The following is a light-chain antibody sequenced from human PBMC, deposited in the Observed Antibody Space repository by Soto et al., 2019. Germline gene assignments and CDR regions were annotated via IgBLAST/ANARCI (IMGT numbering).Light chain of an antibody. CDR1: SSDIGGFDL. J-gene: IGLJ2*01. Sequence: QSALTQPDSLSGSPGQSITISCTGSSSDIGGFDLVSWYQHHPGKAPKLMIYEGSKRPSGVSTRFSGSKSGNTASLTISGLQGDDEADYYCCSYTNSSTSVFGGGTQLPS. V-gene: IGLV2-23*01. CDR2: EGS. CDR3: CSYTNSSTSV.